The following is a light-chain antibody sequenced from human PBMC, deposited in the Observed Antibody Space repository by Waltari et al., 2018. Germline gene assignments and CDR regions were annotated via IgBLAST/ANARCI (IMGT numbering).Light chain of an antibody. CDR2: DAS. J-gene: IGKJ3*01. Sequence: IQMTQSPTSLSASVGDRVTITCQASRDISTCLNWYQQKPGRAPNLLIYDASMLETGVPSRVSGSGSGTLFSLTISGLQTDDIGTYFCQQCDDVPFTFGPGTKVEMK. CDR1: RDISTC. CDR3: QQCDDVPFT. V-gene: IGKV1-33*01.